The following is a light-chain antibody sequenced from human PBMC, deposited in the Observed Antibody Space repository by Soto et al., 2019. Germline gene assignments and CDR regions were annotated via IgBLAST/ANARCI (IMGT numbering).Light chain of an antibody. CDR1: QSVSSN. Sequence: EIVMTQSPATLSVSPGERATLSCRASQSVSSNLAWYQQKPGQAPRLLIYGASTRATGIPARFSCSGSGTEFTLTISSLQSEDFAVYYCQQYNNWPRPFGQGTKVEIK. CDR3: QQYNNWPRP. V-gene: IGKV3-15*01. CDR2: GAS. J-gene: IGKJ1*01.